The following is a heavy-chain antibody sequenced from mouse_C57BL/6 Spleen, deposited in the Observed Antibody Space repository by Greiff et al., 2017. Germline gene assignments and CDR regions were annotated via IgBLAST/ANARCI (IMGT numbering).Heavy chain of an antibody. V-gene: IGHV5-17*01. D-gene: IGHD1-1*02. J-gene: IGHJ2*01. CDR1: GFTFSDYG. CDR2: ISSGSSTI. Sequence: EVMLVESGGGLVKPGGSLKLSCAASGFTFSDYGMHWVRQAPEKGLEWVAYISSGSSTIYYADTVKGRFTISRDNAKNTLFLQMPSLRSEDTAMYYCARMVGGVFDYWGQGTTLTVSS. CDR3: ARMVGGVFDY.